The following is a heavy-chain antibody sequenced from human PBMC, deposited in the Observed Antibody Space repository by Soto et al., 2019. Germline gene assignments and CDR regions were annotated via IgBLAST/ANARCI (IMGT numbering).Heavy chain of an antibody. CDR3: AKDRWVTTRSFDF. CDR2: ISTVPALT. D-gene: IGHD4-17*01. J-gene: IGHJ4*02. V-gene: IGHV3-48*01. Sequence: EVQLVESGGGFTQAGGSLRLSCAASGFKFSDYSFNWVRQGPGRGMEWIAFISTVPALTYYADSVKGRFAISRDNAENPVFLQMNSLRAEDTAVYYCAKDRWVTTRSFDFWGQGTLVGVS. CDR1: GFKFSDYS.